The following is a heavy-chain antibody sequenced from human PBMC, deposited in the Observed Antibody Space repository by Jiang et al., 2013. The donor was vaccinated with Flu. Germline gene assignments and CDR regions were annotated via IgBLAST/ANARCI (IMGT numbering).Heavy chain of an antibody. Sequence: LLKPSETLSLTCTVSGGSISSYYWSWIRQPPGKGLEWIGYIYYSGSTNYNPSLKSRVTISVDASKNQFSLKLSSVTAADTAVYYCARGPQRSGYYPYYYYYGMDVWGQGTTVTVSS. CDR2: IYYSGST. CDR1: GGSISSYY. CDR3: ARGPQRSGYYPYYYYYGMDV. V-gene: IGHV4-59*01. J-gene: IGHJ6*02. D-gene: IGHD3-22*01.